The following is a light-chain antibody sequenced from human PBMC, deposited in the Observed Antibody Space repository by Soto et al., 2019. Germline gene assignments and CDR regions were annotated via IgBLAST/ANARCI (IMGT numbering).Light chain of an antibody. CDR2: GAS. J-gene: IGKJ2*01. Sequence: EIVMTQSPATLSVSPGERATLSCRASQSITSELAWYQQKPGQPPRLLIYGASTRATGVPARFSGSGSGSEFTLTISGLQSEDFAVYYCQQGHNWPLTFRQGTRLEI. V-gene: IGKV3-15*01. CDR1: QSITSE. CDR3: QQGHNWPLT.